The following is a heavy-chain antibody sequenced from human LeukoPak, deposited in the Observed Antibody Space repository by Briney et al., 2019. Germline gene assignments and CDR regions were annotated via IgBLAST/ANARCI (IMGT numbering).Heavy chain of an antibody. V-gene: IGHV4-59*08. D-gene: IGHD5-24*01. CDR3: AGTRDGYNHY. CDR1: GGSISSYY. Sequence: PSETLSLTCTVPGGSISSYYWSWIRQPPGKGLEWTGYIYYSGSTNYNPSLKSRVTISVDTSKNQFSLKLSSVTAADTAVYYCAGTRDGYNHYWGQGTLVTVSS. J-gene: IGHJ4*02. CDR2: IYYSGST.